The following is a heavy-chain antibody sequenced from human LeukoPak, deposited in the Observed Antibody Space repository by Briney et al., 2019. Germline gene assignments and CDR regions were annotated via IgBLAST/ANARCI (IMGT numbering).Heavy chain of an antibody. J-gene: IGHJ5*02. CDR2: ISVYNGNT. Sequence: ASVKVSCKASGYTFTSYYMHWVRQAPGQGLEWMGWISVYNGNTNYAQKLQGRVTMTTDTSTSTAYMELRSLRSDDTAVYYCARVKGASSNWFDPWGQGTLVTVSS. CDR3: ARVKGASSNWFDP. V-gene: IGHV1-18*04. D-gene: IGHD3-16*01. CDR1: GYTFTSYY.